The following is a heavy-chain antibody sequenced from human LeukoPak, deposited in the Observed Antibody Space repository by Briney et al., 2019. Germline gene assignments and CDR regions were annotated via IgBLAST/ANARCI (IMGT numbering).Heavy chain of an antibody. CDR2: INHSGST. Sequence: SETLSLTCAVYGGSFSGYYWSWIRQPPGKGLEWIGEINHSGSTNYNPSLKSRVTISVDTSKNQFSLKLSSVTAADTAVYDCARGRGVVVVPAAMMGFNWFDPWGQGTLVTVSS. CDR1: GGSFSGYY. V-gene: IGHV4-34*01. J-gene: IGHJ5*02. CDR3: ARGRGVVVVPAAMMGFNWFDP. D-gene: IGHD2-2*01.